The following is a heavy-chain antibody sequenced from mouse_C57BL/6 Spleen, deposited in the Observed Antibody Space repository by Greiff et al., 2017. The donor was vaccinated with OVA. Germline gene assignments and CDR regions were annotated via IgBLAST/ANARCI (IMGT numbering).Heavy chain of an antibody. V-gene: IGHV5-4*01. CDR3: ARDPLHGAMDY. CDR1: GFTFSSYA. CDR2: ISDGGSYT. D-gene: IGHD2-10*01. J-gene: IGHJ4*01. Sequence: EVKLVESGGGLVKPGGSLKLSCAASGFTFSSYAMSWVRQTPEKRLEWVATISDGGSYTYYPDNVKGRFTISRDNAKNNLYLQMSHLKSEDTAMYYCARDPLHGAMDYWGQGTSVTVSS.